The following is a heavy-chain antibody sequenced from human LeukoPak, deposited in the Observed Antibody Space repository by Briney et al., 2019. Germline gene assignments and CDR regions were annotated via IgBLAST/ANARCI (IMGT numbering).Heavy chain of an antibody. Sequence: GGSLRLSCAASGFTFSSYAMSWVRQAPGKGLEWVSAISGSGGSTYNADSVKGRFTISRDNSKNTLYLQMNSLRAEDTAVYYCAKDPLLRVYALFDYWGQGTLVTVSS. CDR3: AKDPLLRVYALFDY. CDR2: ISGSGGST. J-gene: IGHJ4*02. CDR1: GFTFSSYA. D-gene: IGHD2-8*01. V-gene: IGHV3-23*01.